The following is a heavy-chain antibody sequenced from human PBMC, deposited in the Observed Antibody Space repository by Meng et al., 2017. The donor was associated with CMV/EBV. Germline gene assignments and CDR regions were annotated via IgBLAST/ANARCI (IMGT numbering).Heavy chain of an antibody. J-gene: IGHJ4*02. V-gene: IGHV4-34*01. D-gene: IGHD6-13*01. Sequence: VQLRACGAGPLKPSDLLSLLFAVLVGCFTSNYWRWIRQPPGEWLEWIKEINHSGSNTYHPSLKSRVTNSVDTSKNQFSLKLSSVTAADTAVYYCARGGIAAAGPFDYWGQGTLVTVSS. CDR2: INHSGSN. CDR1: VGCFTSNY. CDR3: ARGGIAAAGPFDY.